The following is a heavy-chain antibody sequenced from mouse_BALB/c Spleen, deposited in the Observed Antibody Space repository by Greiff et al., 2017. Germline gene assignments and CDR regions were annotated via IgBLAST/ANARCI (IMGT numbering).Heavy chain of an antibody. CDR2: IWSGGST. J-gene: IGHJ4*01. Sequence: EHLVESGPGLVQPSQSLSITCTVSGFSLTSYGVHWVRQSPGKGLEWLGVIWSGGSTDYNAAFISRLSISKDNSKSQVFFKMNSLQANDTAIYYCARKIYYAMDYWGQGTSVTVSS. CDR3: ARKIYYAMDY. V-gene: IGHV2-2*02. CDR1: GFSLTSYG.